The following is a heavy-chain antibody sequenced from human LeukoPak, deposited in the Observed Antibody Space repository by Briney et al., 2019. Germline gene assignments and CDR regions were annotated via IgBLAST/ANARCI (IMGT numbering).Heavy chain of an antibody. CDR2: IAVVGGNT. D-gene: IGHD2-15*01. J-gene: IGHJ4*02. V-gene: IGHV3-23*01. CDR1: GFTFSNYG. Sequence: PGGSLRLSCAASGFTFSNYGMAWVRQAPGKGLEWVSTIAVVGGNTHYADSVEGRFTISRQDSNNALHLQLNSLRAEDTAIYYCARDCCSGGGPLDIWGQGTLVTVFS. CDR3: ARDCCSGGGPLDI.